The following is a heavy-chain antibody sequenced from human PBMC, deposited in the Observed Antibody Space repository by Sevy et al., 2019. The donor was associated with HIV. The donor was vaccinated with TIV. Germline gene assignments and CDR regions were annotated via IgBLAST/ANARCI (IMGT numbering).Heavy chain of an antibody. CDR3: AKDINRGCDGVNCYPYYYYFYGLDV. D-gene: IGHD2-21*01. Sequence: GGSLRLSCAASGFSFNDHAMHWVRQVPGKGLEWVSGVSWNSRNIGYGDSVKGRFTISRDNANHFLYLEMNSLRPEDTAFYYCAKDINRGCDGVNCYPYYYYFYGLDVWGQRTTVTDSS. J-gene: IGHJ6*02. CDR1: GFSFNDHA. CDR2: VSWNSRNI. V-gene: IGHV3-9*01.